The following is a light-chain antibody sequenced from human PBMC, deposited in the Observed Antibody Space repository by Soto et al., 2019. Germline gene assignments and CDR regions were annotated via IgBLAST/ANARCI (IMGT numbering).Light chain of an antibody. Sequence: DIQMTQSPSTLSASVGDRVTITCRASQSISSWLAWYQQKPGKAPKLLIYKASNLESGVPSRFSGSGSGTEFTLTISSLQPDDFATYYCQQYNSYSPAFGGGTKVEIK. V-gene: IGKV1-5*03. CDR1: QSISSW. J-gene: IGKJ4*01. CDR2: KAS. CDR3: QQYNSYSPA.